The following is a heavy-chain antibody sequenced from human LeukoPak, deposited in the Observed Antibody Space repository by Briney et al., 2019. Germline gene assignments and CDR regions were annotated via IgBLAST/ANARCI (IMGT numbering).Heavy chain of an antibody. D-gene: IGHD3-22*01. CDR2: IYTSGST. Sequence: SETLSLTCTVSGGSISSDSYYWSWIRQPAGKGLEWIGRIYTSGSTNYNPSLQSRVTISVDTSKNQFSLKLSSVTAADTAVYYCASGPIYDSSGTGPDYFDYWGQGTLVTVSS. J-gene: IGHJ4*02. V-gene: IGHV4-61*02. CDR1: GGSISSDSYY. CDR3: ASGPIYDSSGTGPDYFDY.